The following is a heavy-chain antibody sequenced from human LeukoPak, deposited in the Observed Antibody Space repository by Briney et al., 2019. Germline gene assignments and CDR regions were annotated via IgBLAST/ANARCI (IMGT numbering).Heavy chain of an antibody. CDR2: IYSGGST. CDR1: GFTVSSNY. CDR3: ARGYYDSSGYYLYYFDY. J-gene: IGHJ4*02. D-gene: IGHD3-22*01. Sequence: QAGGSLRLSCAASGFTVSSNYMNWVRQAPGKGLEWVSVIYSGGSTYYADSVKGRFTISRDNSKNTLYLQMNSLRAEDTAVYYCARGYYDSSGYYLYYFDYWGQGTLVTVSS. V-gene: IGHV3-53*01.